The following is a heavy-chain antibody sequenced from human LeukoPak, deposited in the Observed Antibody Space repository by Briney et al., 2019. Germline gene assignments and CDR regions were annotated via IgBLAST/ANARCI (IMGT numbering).Heavy chain of an antibody. D-gene: IGHD3-3*01. V-gene: IGHV4-59*01. CDR1: GGSISSYY. CDR3: ARDQAHYDFWSGYWSTPHFDY. J-gene: IGHJ4*02. Sequence: SETLSLTCTVSGGSISSYYWSWIRQPPGKGLEWIGYIYYSGSTNYNPSLKSQVTISVDTSKNQFSLKLSSVTAADTAVYYCARDQAHYDFWSGYWSTPHFDYWGQGTLVTVSS. CDR2: IYYSGST.